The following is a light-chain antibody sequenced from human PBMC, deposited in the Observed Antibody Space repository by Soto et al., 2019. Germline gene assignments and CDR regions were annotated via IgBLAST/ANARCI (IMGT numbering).Light chain of an antibody. Sequence: SYELTQPPSVSVAPGQTARITCGGNNIESKSVHWYQQRPGQAPVLVLYDDGNRPSGIPERLSGSNSGSTATLTISSVVASDEADYFCQVWDISSDQYLFGPGTKVTVL. J-gene: IGLJ1*01. V-gene: IGLV3-21*02. CDR1: NIESKS. CDR2: DDG. CDR3: QVWDISSDQYL.